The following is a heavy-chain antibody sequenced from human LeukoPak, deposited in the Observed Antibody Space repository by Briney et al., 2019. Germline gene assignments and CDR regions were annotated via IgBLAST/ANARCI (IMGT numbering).Heavy chain of an antibody. V-gene: IGHV4-34*01. CDR1: GGSFSGYY. CDR2: INHSGST. J-gene: IGHJ5*02. Sequence: SETLSLTCAVYGGSFSGYYWSWIRQPPGKGLEWIGEINHSGSTNYNPSLKSRVTIPVDTSKNQFSLKLSSVTAADTAVYYCARGRDIVVVPAGNNWFDPWGQGTLVTVSS. CDR3: ARGRDIVVVPAGNNWFDP. D-gene: IGHD2-2*01.